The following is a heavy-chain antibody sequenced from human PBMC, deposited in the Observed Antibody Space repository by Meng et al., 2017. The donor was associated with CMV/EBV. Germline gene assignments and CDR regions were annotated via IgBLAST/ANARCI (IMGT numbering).Heavy chain of an antibody. J-gene: IGHJ5*02. Sequence: VFSLNTYGVRVAWLRQSPGKALEWLALVAWDDDKRYTPSLSGRLTITEDTSKSQVVLTMTDMDPVDTGTYYCAHRRYGGTNYDFFDPWGQGLLVTV. CDR2: VAWDDDK. V-gene: IGHV2-5*02. CDR1: VFSLNTYGVR. CDR3: AHRRYGGTNYDFFDP. D-gene: IGHD3-3*01.